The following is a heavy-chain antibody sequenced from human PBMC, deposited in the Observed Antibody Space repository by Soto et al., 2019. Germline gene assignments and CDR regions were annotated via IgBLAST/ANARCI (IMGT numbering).Heavy chain of an antibody. J-gene: IGHJ4*02. CDR1: GGIFSSYA. CDR2: VIPILGQA. CDR3: ARVGGVGAPPGADY. Sequence: HVQLVQSGAEVKKPGSSVNVSCKASGGIFSSYAISWLRQAPGQGLEWMGAVIPILGQAYYAQNLQDRVTITADESTRTTYMELSSLRSEDTAVYFCARVGGVGAPPGADYWGQGTLVTVSS. D-gene: IGHD1-26*01. V-gene: IGHV1-69*01.